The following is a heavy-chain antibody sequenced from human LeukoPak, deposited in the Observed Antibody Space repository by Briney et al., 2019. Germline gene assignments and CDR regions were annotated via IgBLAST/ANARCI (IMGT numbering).Heavy chain of an antibody. CDR3: ARGDWEK. V-gene: IGHV3-53*01. D-gene: IGHD2-21*02. Sequence: GGSLRLSCAASTFTFSNYEMNWVRQAPGKGLEWVSVLYSGGITYYADSVKGRFSISRDDPKNTLYLQMNSLRVEDTAMYYCARGDWEKWGQGTLVTVSS. CDR2: LYSGGIT. CDR1: TFTFSNYE. J-gene: IGHJ4*02.